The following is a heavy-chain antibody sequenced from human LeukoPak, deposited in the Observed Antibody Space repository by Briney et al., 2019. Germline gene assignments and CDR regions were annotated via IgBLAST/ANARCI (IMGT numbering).Heavy chain of an antibody. Sequence: GGSLRLSCAASGFTFSSYSMNWVRQAPGKGLEWVSYISSTSNTMYYADSVKGRFTISRDNAKNSLYLQMNSLRPEDTAVYYCARELGSAAFDYWGQGTLVTVSS. J-gene: IGHJ4*02. CDR3: ARELGSAAFDY. V-gene: IGHV3-48*01. D-gene: IGHD3-16*01. CDR2: ISSTSNTM. CDR1: GFTFSSYS.